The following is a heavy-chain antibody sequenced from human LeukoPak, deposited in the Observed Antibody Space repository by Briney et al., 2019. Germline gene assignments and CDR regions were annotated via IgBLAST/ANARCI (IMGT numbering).Heavy chain of an antibody. CDR3: ARESGSYEAYFDY. D-gene: IGHD1-26*01. CDR1: GGTVSSYA. V-gene: IGHV1-69*13. CDR2: IFPIFATA. Sequence: SVKVSCKASGGTVSSYAMSWVRQAPGQGLEWMGRIFPIFATANYAQKFQGRVTITADESTSTAYMELSSLRSEDTAVYYCARESGSYEAYFDYWGQGTLVTVSS. J-gene: IGHJ4*02.